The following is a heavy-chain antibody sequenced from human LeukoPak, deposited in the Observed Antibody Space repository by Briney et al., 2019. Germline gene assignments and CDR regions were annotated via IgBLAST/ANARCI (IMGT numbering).Heavy chain of an antibody. D-gene: IGHD5-12*01. CDR2: ISAYNGNT. Sequence: ASVKVSCKASGYTFTSYGISWVRQAPGQGLEWMGWISAYNGNTNYAQKLQGRVTMTTDTSTSTAYMELRSLRSDDTAVYYCARLSAGIVATIGGVLFDYWGQGTLVTVSS. CDR1: GYTFTSYG. CDR3: ARLSAGIVATIGGVLFDY. J-gene: IGHJ4*02. V-gene: IGHV1-18*01.